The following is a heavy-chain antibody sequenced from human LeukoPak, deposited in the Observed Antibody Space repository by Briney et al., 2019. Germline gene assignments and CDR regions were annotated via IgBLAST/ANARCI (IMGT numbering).Heavy chain of an antibody. CDR2: IPSDGSNK. J-gene: IGHJ4*02. Sequence: GGSLRLSCAASGFTFSSLGMHWVRQAPGKGLEWVAFIPSDGSNKYYADSGKGRFTISRDNSKNTLYLQMNSLRAEDTAVYYCAKDRSWFGELLSLDYWGQGTLVTVSS. V-gene: IGHV3-30*02. D-gene: IGHD3-10*01. CDR3: AKDRSWFGELLSLDY. CDR1: GFTFSSLG.